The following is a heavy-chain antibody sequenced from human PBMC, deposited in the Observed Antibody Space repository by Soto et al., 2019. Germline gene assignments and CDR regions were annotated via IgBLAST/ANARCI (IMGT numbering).Heavy chain of an antibody. CDR3: TRGSEATLSLLYFDT. CDR1: GASMATGGFS. Sequence: SETLSLTCAVSGASMATGGFSWAWVRQPPGGGLEWIGHVYHRASTQYNPSLKGRVSISVDTSRSLFSPRLTSLTAADTAVYFCTRGSEATLSLLYFDTWGQGTRVTVSS. D-gene: IGHD2-15*01. J-gene: IGHJ4*02. V-gene: IGHV4-30-2*01. CDR2: VYHRAST.